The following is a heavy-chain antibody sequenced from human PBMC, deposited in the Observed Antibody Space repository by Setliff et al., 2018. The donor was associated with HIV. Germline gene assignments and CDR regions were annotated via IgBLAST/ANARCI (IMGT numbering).Heavy chain of an antibody. CDR3: ARAPPGIQNEAFDV. V-gene: IGHV4-61*09. J-gene: IGHJ3*01. CDR2: IYTNGYT. CDR1: GGSIRSGSYY. Sequence: SETLSLTCTVSGGSIRSGSYYWTWIRQPAGKGPEWIGHIYTNGYTNYNPSLKSRVTISLDTSRDQFSLQLTSVTAADTAVYYCARAPPGIQNEAFDVWGQGTRVTGS.